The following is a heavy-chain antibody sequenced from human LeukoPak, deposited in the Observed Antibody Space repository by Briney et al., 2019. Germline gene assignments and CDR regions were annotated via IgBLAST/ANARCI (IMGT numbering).Heavy chain of an antibody. J-gene: IGHJ4*02. CDR2: ISTSGGFS. Sequence: GGSLRLSCAASGFTFSSYAMSWVRQAPGRGLEWVSTISTSGGFSYYADSVKGRFTISRDDPKNTVFLLLNSLRGEDTAIYYCATVRLGWGQGTLVTVSS. CDR3: ATVRLG. V-gene: IGHV3-23*01. D-gene: IGHD6-6*01. CDR1: GFTFSSYA.